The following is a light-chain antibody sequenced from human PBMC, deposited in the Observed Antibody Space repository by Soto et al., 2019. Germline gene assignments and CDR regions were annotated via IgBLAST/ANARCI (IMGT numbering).Light chain of an antibody. J-gene: IGKJ4*01. CDR3: MQSIQLPLT. CDR2: EVS. Sequence: VLTQTPLSLPFTPGEPASISCRSSRSLXDSADGNTYLYWYLQKPGQPPQLLIYEVSNRFSGVPDRFSGSGSGTDFTLKISRVEAEDVGVYYCMQSIQLPLTFGGGTKVDNK. CDR1: RSLXDSADGNTY. V-gene: IGKV2D-29*01.